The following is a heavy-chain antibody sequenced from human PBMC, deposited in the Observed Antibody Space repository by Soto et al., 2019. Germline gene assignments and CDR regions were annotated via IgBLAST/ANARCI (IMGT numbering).Heavy chain of an antibody. CDR1: GYTFTSYY. Sequence: ASVKVSCKASGYTFTSYYMHWVRQAPGQGLEWMGIINPSGGSTSYAQKFQGRVTMTRDTSTSTVYMELSSLRSEDTAVYYCARFVFLVVPAAMGSDPHWFDPWGQGTLVPVSS. V-gene: IGHV1-46*03. CDR2: INPSGGST. J-gene: IGHJ5*02. CDR3: ARFVFLVVPAAMGSDPHWFDP. D-gene: IGHD2-2*01.